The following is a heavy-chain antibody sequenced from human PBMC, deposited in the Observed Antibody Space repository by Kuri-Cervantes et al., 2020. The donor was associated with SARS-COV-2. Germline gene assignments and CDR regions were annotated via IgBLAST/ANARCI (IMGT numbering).Heavy chain of an antibody. D-gene: IGHD3-22*01. CDR3: ARDRNTMIVVIINIDY. CDR1: GFTFSSYS. J-gene: IGHJ4*02. V-gene: IGHV3-48*01. Sequence: GESLKISCAASGFTFSSYSMNWVRQAPGKGLEWVSYISSSSSTIYYADSVKGRFTISRDNAENTLYLQMDSLRTEDTAVYYCARDRNTMIVVIINIDYWGQGALVTVSS. CDR2: ISSSSSTI.